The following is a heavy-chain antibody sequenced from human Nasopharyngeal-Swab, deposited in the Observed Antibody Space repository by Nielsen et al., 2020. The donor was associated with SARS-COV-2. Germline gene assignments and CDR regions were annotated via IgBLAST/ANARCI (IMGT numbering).Heavy chain of an antibody. CDR3: ARGSLFDSSGYYLDFDA. D-gene: IGHD3-22*01. CDR1: GFTFGAYP. CDR2: ISTSGTTM. Sequence: GGSLRLSCTTSGFTFGAYPMSWVRQAPGKGLERLSSISTSGTTMYYADSVKGRFTISRDDAKNSLYLQMNSLRVEDTAVYYCARGSLFDSSGYYLDFDAWGQGTLVTVSS. V-gene: IGHV3-48*03. J-gene: IGHJ4*02.